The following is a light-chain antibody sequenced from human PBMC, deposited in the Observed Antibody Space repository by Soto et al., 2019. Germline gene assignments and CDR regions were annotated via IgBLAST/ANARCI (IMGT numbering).Light chain of an antibody. CDR1: SSNIGSNY. V-gene: IGLV1-47*02. Sequence: QSVLTQPPSASGTPGQRVAISCSGSSSNIGSNYVYWYQQLPGTAPKLLIYNNNQRPSGVPDRFSGSKSGTSASLAISGLRSEDEADYYCAVWDDSLSLVFGGGTKLTVL. J-gene: IGLJ2*01. CDR2: NNN. CDR3: AVWDDSLSLV.